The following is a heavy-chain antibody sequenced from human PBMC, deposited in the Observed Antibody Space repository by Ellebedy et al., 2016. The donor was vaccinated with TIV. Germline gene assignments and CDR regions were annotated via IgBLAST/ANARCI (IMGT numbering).Heavy chain of an antibody. V-gene: IGHV3-7*01. D-gene: IGHD3-3*02. CDR3: ARFSRGAPFVDYLYYMDV. Sequence: GESLKISCAASGFTFSLNWMYWVRQAPGKGLEWVANIKEDGSEEYYVDSVKGRFTISRDNAKNSLYLQMNSLRPEDTAVYYCARFSRGAPFVDYLYYMDVWGKGTTVTVSS. CDR1: GFTFSLNW. J-gene: IGHJ6*03. CDR2: IKEDGSEE.